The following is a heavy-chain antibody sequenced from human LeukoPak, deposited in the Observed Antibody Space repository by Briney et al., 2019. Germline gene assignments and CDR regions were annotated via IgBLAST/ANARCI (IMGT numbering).Heavy chain of an antibody. CDR1: GFTFTSYG. D-gene: IGHD3-3*01. CDR3: AKGVVSGTLYYYGLDV. Sequence: GGSLRLSCAASGFTFTSYGMSWVRQAPGKGLEWVSAISGSGVSTYYTDPVKGRFIISRDNSKNSLSLQMNILTAEDTATYYCAKGVVSGTLYYYGLDVWGQGTTVIVSS. J-gene: IGHJ6*02. CDR2: ISGSGVST. V-gene: IGHV3-23*01.